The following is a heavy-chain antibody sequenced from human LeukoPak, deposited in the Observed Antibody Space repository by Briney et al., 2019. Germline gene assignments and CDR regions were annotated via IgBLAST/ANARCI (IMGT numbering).Heavy chain of an antibody. CDR2: ISGSGGST. CDR1: GFTFSSYA. CDR3: AKDRISSSNYFDY. V-gene: IGHV3-23*01. D-gene: IGHD6-6*01. J-gene: IGHJ4*02. Sequence: PGGSLRLSCAASGFTFSSYAMSWVRQAPGKGLEWVSAISGSGGSTYYADSVKGRFTISRDNSKNTLYLQMSSLRAEDTAVYYCAKDRISSSNYFDYWGQGTLVTVSS.